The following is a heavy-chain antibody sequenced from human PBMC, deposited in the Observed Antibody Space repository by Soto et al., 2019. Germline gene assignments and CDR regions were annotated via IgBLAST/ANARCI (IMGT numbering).Heavy chain of an antibody. D-gene: IGHD3-10*01. CDR1: GFTFSSYA. V-gene: IGHV3-23*01. Sequence: GGSLRLSCAASGFTFSSYAMSWVRQAPGKGLEWVSAISGSGGSTYYADSVKGRFTISRDNSKNTLYLQMNSLRAEDTAVYYCAKDRGSGSYYNGGYYYYYMDVWGKGTTVTVSS. CDR2: ISGSGGST. J-gene: IGHJ6*03. CDR3: AKDRGSGSYYNGGYYYYYMDV.